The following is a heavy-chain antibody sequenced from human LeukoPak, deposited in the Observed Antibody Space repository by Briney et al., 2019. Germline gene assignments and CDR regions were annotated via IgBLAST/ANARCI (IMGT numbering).Heavy chain of an antibody. J-gene: IGHJ5*02. Sequence: ASVKVSCKASGYTFTSYDINWVRQATGQRLEWMGWMNPNSGNTGYAQKFQGRVTMTRNTSISTAYMELSSLRSEDTAVYYCARFSQLAYSTDPWGQGTLVTVSS. CDR1: GYTFTSYD. V-gene: IGHV1-8*01. D-gene: IGHD6-13*01. CDR3: ARFSQLAYSTDP. CDR2: MNPNSGNT.